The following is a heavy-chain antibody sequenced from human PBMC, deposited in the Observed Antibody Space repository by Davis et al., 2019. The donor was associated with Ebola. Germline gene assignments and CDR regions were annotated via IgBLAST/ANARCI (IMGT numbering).Heavy chain of an antibody. CDR2: ISGSGGST. D-gene: IGHD1-26*01. CDR3: AKSSGSHSYFDY. V-gene: IGHV3-23*01. J-gene: IGHJ4*02. Sequence: GGSLRLSCAASGFTFSSYAMSWVRQAPGKGLEWVSAISGSGGSTYYADSVKGRFTISRDNSMHTLYVQMNSLRAEDTAVYYCAKSSGSHSYFDYWGQGTLVTVYS. CDR1: GFTFSSYA.